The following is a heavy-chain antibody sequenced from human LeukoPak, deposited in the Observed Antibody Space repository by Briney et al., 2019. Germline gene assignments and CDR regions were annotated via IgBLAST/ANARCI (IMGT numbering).Heavy chain of an antibody. CDR1: GFTVSSNY. J-gene: IGHJ5*02. CDR3: AKSGTKGFDP. V-gene: IGHV3-23*01. D-gene: IGHD2-2*01. CDR2: ISGSGGST. Sequence: GGSLRLSCAASGFTVSSNYMSWVRQAPGKGLEWVSAISGSGGSTYYADSVKGRFTISRDNSKNTLYLQMNSLRAEDTAVYYCAKSGTKGFDPWGQGTLVTVSS.